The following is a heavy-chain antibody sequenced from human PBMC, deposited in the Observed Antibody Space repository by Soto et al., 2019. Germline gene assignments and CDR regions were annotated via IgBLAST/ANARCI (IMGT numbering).Heavy chain of an antibody. CDR2: ISSSGSTI. D-gene: IGHD1-26*01. V-gene: IGHV3-48*03. CDR3: SKGSYNGRYSDFDY. J-gene: IGHJ4*02. Sequence: EVQLVESGGGLVQPGGSLRLSCAASGFTFSSYEMNWVRQAPGKGLEWVSYISSSGSTIYYADSVKGRFTISRDNAKNSLYLQMNSLRAEDTAVYYCSKGSYNGRYSDFDYWGQGTLVTVSS. CDR1: GFTFSSYE.